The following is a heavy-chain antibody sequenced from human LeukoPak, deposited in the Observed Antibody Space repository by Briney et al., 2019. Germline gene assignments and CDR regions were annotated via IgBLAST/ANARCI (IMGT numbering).Heavy chain of an antibody. CDR3: AHTERYYYAMDA. Sequence: SAPTLVNPTQTLTLTCTFSGFSLSTSGVGVGWIRLPPGKALEWLAVIYWDDDKRYSPSLKSRLTITKDTSNNQVVITMTNMDPVDTGTYYCAHTERYYYAMDAWGQGTTVTVSS. D-gene: IGHD1-26*01. J-gene: IGHJ6*02. V-gene: IGHV2-5*02. CDR2: IYWDDDK. CDR1: GFSLSTSGVG.